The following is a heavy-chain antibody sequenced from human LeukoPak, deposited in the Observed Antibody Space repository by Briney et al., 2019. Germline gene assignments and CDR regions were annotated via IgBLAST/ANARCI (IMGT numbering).Heavy chain of an antibody. Sequence: GGSLTLSCSASGFTFNKYWMSWIRQLPGQGLEWVANVIQDGSQKYYVDSVKGRFTNSRDNARNLLYLQMNSLRDEDTAVYYCVRDVSSGWAFDYWGHGTLVTVSS. V-gene: IGHV3-7*01. J-gene: IGHJ4*01. CDR1: GFTFNKYW. CDR3: VRDVSSGWAFDY. CDR2: VIQDGSQK. D-gene: IGHD6-19*01.